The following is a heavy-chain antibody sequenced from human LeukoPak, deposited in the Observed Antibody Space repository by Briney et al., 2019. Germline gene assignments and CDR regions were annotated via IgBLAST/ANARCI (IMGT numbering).Heavy chain of an antibody. CDR1: GFTFSSNW. CDR3: AKESPHFDY. J-gene: IGHJ4*02. Sequence: GGSLRLSCAASGFTFSSNWMSWVRQAPGKGLEWVANINQDGSEKHYVDSVKGRFTISRDNAKNSLSLHMNSLRAEDTAVYYCAKESPHFDYWGQGTLVTVSS. CDR2: INQDGSEK. V-gene: IGHV3-7*03.